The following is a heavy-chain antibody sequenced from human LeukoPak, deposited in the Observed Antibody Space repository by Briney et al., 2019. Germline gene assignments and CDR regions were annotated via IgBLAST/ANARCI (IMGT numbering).Heavy chain of an antibody. Sequence: GRSLRLSCAASGFTFDNYAMHWVRQAPGKGLEWVSGISWNSGSIGHADSVKGRFTISRGNAKNSLYLQMNSLRAEDTALYYCAKGRDKYQLLSKNWFDPWGQGTLVTVSS. V-gene: IGHV3-9*01. D-gene: IGHD2-2*01. CDR3: AKGRDKYQLLSKNWFDP. CDR1: GFTFDNYA. CDR2: ISWNSGSI. J-gene: IGHJ5*02.